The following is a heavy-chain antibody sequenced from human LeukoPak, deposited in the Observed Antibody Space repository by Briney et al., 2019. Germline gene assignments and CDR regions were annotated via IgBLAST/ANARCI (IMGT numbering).Heavy chain of an antibody. CDR3: ARVGAAARPLDY. Sequence: GGSLRLSCAASGFTFSSYWMHWVRQASGKGLVWVSRINSDESSTSYADSVKGRFTISRDNAKNTLYLQMNSLRAEDTAVYYCARVGAAARPLDYWGQGTLVTVSS. CDR1: GFTFSSYW. J-gene: IGHJ4*02. D-gene: IGHD6-6*01. V-gene: IGHV3-74*01. CDR2: INSDESST.